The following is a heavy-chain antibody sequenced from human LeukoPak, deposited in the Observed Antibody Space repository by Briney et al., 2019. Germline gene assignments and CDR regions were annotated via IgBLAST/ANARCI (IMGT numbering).Heavy chain of an antibody. V-gene: IGHV1-69*04. CDR2: IIPILGIA. D-gene: IGHD2-2*01. CDR1: GGTFSSYA. CDR3: ARSSVGVVPAAMWVNWFDP. J-gene: IGHJ5*02. Sequence: SVKVSCKASGGTFSSYAISWVRQAPGQGLEWMGRIIPILGIANYAQKSQGRVTITADKSTSTAYMELSSLRSEDTAVYYCARSSVGVVPAAMWVNWFDPWGQGTLVTVSS.